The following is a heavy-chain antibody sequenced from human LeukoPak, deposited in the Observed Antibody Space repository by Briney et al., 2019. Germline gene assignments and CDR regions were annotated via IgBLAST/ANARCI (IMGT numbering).Heavy chain of an antibody. CDR3: ARAPIVVVPAAKANGFDP. D-gene: IGHD2-2*01. CDR1: GGSISSSSYY. J-gene: IGHJ5*02. V-gene: IGHV4-39*07. CDR2: INHSGST. Sequence: SETLSLTCTVSGGSISSSSYYWGWIRQPPGKGLEWIGEINHSGSTNYNPSLKSRVTISVDTSKNQFSLKLSSVTAADTAVYYCARAPIVVVPAAKANGFDPWGQGTLVTVSS.